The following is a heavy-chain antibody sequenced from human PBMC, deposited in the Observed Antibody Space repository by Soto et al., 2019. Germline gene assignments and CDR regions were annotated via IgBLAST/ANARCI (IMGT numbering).Heavy chain of an antibody. J-gene: IGHJ6*02. CDR1: GSTCSTSA. CDR3: ARDKDRQQLGGNYYYILDV. V-gene: IGHV1-69*12. CDR2: IMPIFATP. Sequence: QVQLMQSGAEVKKPGSSVKVSCKASGSTCSTSAIRWVRQAPGEGLEWVGGIMPIFATPDYAQKFQGRVTISADESTATAYLELTSLITDVTAVYYSARDKDRQQLGGNYYYILDVWGQGTAITVS. D-gene: IGHD3-3*02.